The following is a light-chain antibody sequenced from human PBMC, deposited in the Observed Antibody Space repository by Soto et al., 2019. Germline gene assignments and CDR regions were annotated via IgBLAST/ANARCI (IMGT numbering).Light chain of an antibody. CDR3: QQYDTSPPYT. CDR2: GVS. V-gene: IGKV3-20*01. Sequence: EIVLTQSPGTLSLSPGERATLSCRASQSVSSSFLAWYQQKPGQAPRLLIYGVSSRATGIPDRFSGSGSGTDFTLTISRLEPEDYAVYYCQQYDTSPPYTFGQGTKLEIK. CDR1: QSVSSSF. J-gene: IGKJ2*01.